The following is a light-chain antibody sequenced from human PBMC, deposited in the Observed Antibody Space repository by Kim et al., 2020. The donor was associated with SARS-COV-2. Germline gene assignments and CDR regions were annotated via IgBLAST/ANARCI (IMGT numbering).Light chain of an antibody. CDR3: ATWDDSPDGPV. V-gene: IGLV1-44*01. Sequence: GQRVTISCSGSNSNIGSNTVNWYQQVPGTAPKLLIYLNSQRPSGVPDRFSGSKSGTSASLAISGLQSEDEADYYCATWDDSPDGPVFGGGTKLTVL. CDR1: NSNIGSNT. CDR2: LNS. J-gene: IGLJ2*01.